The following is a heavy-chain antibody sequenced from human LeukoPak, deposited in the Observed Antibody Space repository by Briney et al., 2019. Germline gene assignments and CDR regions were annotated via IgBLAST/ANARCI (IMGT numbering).Heavy chain of an antibody. V-gene: IGHV3-30*04. J-gene: IGHJ4*02. CDR1: GFTSSSFA. CDR3: ASSTTFYAVLSFDY. D-gene: IGHD2/OR15-2a*01. CDR2: ISYDGSLK. Sequence: GGSLRLSCAASGFTSSSFAIHWVRQAPGKGLEWVAVISYDGSLKNYADSVEGRVTISRDNSRDTVYLQINSLRAEDTAVYYCASSTTFYAVLSFDYWGQGTLVTVSS.